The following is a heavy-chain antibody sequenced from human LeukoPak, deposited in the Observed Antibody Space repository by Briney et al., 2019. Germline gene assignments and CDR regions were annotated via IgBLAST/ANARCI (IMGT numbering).Heavy chain of an antibody. D-gene: IGHD3-3*01. CDR1: GFTFISFS. CDR3: AREMVFGVVIIGNYMDV. CDR2: ISGSSSTT. V-gene: IGHV3-48*01. Sequence: GSLRLSCSASGFTFISFSMNWVRQAPGEGLEWVSYISGSSSTTYYADSVKGRLTISRDNAKNSLYLQMNSLRAEDTAVYYCAREMVFGVVIIGNYMDVWGKGTTVTVSS. J-gene: IGHJ6*03.